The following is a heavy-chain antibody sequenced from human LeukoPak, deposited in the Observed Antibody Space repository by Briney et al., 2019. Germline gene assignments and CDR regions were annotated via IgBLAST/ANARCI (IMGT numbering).Heavy chain of an antibody. CDR1: GGSISSSNL. V-gene: IGHV4/OR15-8*02. J-gene: IGHJ4*02. CDR2: VSHRGDT. D-gene: IGHD3-10*01. CDR3: TRGGLTFGGN. Sequence: KTSETLSLTCVVFGGSISSSNLWSWVRQPPGKGLEWIGEVSHRGDTNYNPSLKSRVTISIDKSKNQFSLGLTSVTAADTAVYYCTRGGLTFGGNWGQGILVTVSS.